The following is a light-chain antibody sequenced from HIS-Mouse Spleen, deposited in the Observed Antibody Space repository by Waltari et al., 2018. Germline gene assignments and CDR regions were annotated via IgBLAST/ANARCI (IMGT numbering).Light chain of an antibody. J-gene: IGLJ3*02. CDR2: EGS. Sequence: QSALTQPASVSGSPGQSITISCTGTSSDVGSYNLVSWYQQHQGKAPKLMIYEGSKRPSGGSNRFSGSKSGNTASLTISGLQAEDEADYYCCSYAGSSTWVFGGGTKLTVL. V-gene: IGLV2-23*01. CDR1: SSDVGSYNL. CDR3: CSYAGSSTWV.